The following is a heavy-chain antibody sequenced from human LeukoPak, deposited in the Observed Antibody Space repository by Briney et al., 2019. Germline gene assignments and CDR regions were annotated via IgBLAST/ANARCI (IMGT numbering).Heavy chain of an antibody. D-gene: IGHD6-19*01. CDR1: GFTFSSYA. V-gene: IGHV3-23*01. CDR2: ISGSGGST. Sequence: LGGSLRLSCAASGFTFSSYAMSWVRQTPGKGLQWVSAISGSGGSTYYADSVKGRFTISRDNSKNTLYLQMDSLRAEDTAVYYCAAQWLVLGAFDYWGQGTLVTVSS. CDR3: AAQWLVLGAFDY. J-gene: IGHJ4*02.